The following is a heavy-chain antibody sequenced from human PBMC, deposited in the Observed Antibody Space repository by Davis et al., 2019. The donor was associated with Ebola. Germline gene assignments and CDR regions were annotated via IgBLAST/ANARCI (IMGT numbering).Heavy chain of an antibody. D-gene: IGHD6-13*01. V-gene: IGHV3-7*01. J-gene: IGHJ3*02. Sequence: GESLKISCAASGFNFNKYAMSWVRQAPGKGLEWVANIKQDGSEKYYVDSVKGRFTISRDNAKNSLYLQMTTLRGEDTAVYYCARELRRATAGTVAFDIWGQGTMVTVSS. CDR2: IKQDGSEK. CDR1: GFNFNKYA. CDR3: ARELRRATAGTVAFDI.